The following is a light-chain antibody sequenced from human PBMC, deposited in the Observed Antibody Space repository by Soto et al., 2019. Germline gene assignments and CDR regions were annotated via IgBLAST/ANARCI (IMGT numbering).Light chain of an antibody. CDR3: QQRSNWPPWT. CDR1: QSVSSY. CDR2: DAS. Sequence: VLTQSAAALSLYPGERATLSCRASQSVSSYLAWYQQKPGQAPRLLIYDASNRATGIPARFSGSGSGTDFTLTISSLEPEDFAVYYGQQRSNWPPWTFGHATK. J-gene: IGKJ1*01. V-gene: IGKV3-11*01.